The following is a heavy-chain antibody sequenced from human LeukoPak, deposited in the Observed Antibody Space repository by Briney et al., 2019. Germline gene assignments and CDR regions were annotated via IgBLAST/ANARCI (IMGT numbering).Heavy chain of an antibody. Sequence: ASAKVSCKASGGTFSSYAISWVRQAPGQGLEWMGGIIPIFGTANYAQKFQGRVTITADESTSTAYMELSSLRSEDTAVYYCARALDNYDILTGYGYNWFDPWGQGTLVTVSS. J-gene: IGHJ5*02. V-gene: IGHV1-69*01. CDR2: IIPIFGTA. CDR1: GGTFSSYA. CDR3: ARALDNYDILTGYGYNWFDP. D-gene: IGHD3-9*01.